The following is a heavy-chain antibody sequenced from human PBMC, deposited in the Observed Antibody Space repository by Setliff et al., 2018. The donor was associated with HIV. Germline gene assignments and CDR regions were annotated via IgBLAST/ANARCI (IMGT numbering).Heavy chain of an antibody. CDR2: MKYYGTEI. Sequence: GGSLRLSCAASGFSFRTYWMSWVRQAPGKGLEWVANMKYYGTEIYYVDAVKGRFTMSRDNAKKSVFLHMNSLRGEDTAVYYCVREGEYFDTIGHYLVRRFFDLWGQGTMVTVSS. D-gene: IGHD3-9*01. V-gene: IGHV3-7*01. J-gene: IGHJ3*01. CDR3: VREGEYFDTIGHYLVRRFFDL. CDR1: GFSFRTYW.